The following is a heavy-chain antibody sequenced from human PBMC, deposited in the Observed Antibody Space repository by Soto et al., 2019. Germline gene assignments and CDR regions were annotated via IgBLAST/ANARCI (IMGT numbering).Heavy chain of an antibody. V-gene: IGHV4-59*01. CDR1: GGSISTYY. Sequence: PSETLSLTCTVSGGSISTYYWSWIRQPPGKGLEWIGYIYYDGSTSYNPSLRSRVTISVDTSKNQFSLKLSSVTAADTAVYYCARSDGRYWGQGTLVTVSS. J-gene: IGHJ4*02. CDR3: ARSDGRY. CDR2: IYYDGST.